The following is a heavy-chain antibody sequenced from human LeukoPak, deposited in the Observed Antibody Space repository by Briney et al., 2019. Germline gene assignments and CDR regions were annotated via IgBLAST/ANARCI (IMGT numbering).Heavy chain of an antibody. CDR3: VIGEVAGEYFQH. Sequence: PSETLSLTCSVYGGSFSGHYYCWIRQPPGKGLEWIGEIIHSGSTSYDPSLESRITISLDTSKNQVSLKLRSVTAADTAVYYCVIGEVAGEYFQHWGQGTLVTVSS. CDR2: IIHSGST. CDR1: GGSFSGHY. V-gene: IGHV4-34*12. J-gene: IGHJ1*01. D-gene: IGHD6-19*01.